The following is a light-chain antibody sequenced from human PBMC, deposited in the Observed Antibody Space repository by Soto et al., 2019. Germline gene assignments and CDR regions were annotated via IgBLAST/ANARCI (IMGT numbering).Light chain of an antibody. CDR1: QSVSSF. J-gene: IGKJ5*01. CDR3: QQYGNSITIT. Sequence: EILLTQSPATLSLSPGERATLSCWASQSVSSFLAWYQQKPGQAPRLLIYDTSDRATGIPVRFSGSGSGTDFTLTISRLETEDFAVYYCQQYGNSITITFGHGTRLEIK. CDR2: DTS. V-gene: IGKV3-11*01.